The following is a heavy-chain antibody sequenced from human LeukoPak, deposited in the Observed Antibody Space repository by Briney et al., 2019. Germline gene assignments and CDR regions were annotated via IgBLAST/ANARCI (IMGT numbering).Heavy chain of an antibody. D-gene: IGHD3-22*01. J-gene: IGHJ3*02. CDR2: INSDGTST. CDR1: GFTSSSYW. CDR3: VRDSGYYDSSGYYYVGASDI. V-gene: IGHV3-74*01. Sequence: GGSLRLSCASSGFTSSSYWMHWVRQAPGKGLVWVSRINSDGTSTNYADSVKGRFTISRDNAKNSLYLQMNSLRADDTAVYYCVRDSGYYDSSGYYYVGASDIWGQGTMVTVSS.